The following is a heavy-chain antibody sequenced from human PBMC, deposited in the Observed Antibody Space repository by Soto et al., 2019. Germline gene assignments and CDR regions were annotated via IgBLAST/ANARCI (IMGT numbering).Heavy chain of an antibody. J-gene: IGHJ5*02. Sequence: QVQLQQWGAGLLKPSETLSLTCAVYGGSFSGYYWSWIRQPPGKGLEWIGEINHSGSTNYNPSLKSRVTISVATSKIPFSLKLSSVTAADTAVYYCARAGARVLRYFDWLNGDSGWFDPWGQGTLVTVSS. CDR1: GGSFSGYY. D-gene: IGHD3-9*01. CDR3: ARAGARVLRYFDWLNGDSGWFDP. V-gene: IGHV4-34*01. CDR2: INHSGST.